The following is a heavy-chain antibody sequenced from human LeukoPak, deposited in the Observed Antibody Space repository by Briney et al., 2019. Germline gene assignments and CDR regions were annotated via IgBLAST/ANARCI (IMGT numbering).Heavy chain of an antibody. V-gene: IGHV3-13*01. CDR2: IGTAGDT. CDR3: AKSPGYGDYVGYFFDF. CDR1: GFTFSSYD. J-gene: IGHJ4*02. Sequence: GGSLRLSCAASGFTFSSYDMHWVRQATGKGLEWVSAIGTAGDTYYPDSVKGRFTISRDTSKNTLYLQMHSLRADDTAVYYCAKSPGYGDYVGYFFDFWGQGTLVTVSS. D-gene: IGHD4-17*01.